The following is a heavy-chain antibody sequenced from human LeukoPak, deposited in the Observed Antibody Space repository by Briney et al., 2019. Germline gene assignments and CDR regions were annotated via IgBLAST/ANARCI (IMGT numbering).Heavy chain of an antibody. Sequence: GGSLRLSCAASGVTLRNYAMTWIRQAPGKGLQLVSVISGDGESTYYADSARGRFTISRDNSKNTMYLQMNNLRAEDTAVYYCAKDRDCSSTGCYVFDKWGQGTLVTVSS. V-gene: IGHV3-23*01. CDR3: AKDRDCSSTGCYVFDK. D-gene: IGHD2-2*01. CDR1: GVTLRNYA. J-gene: IGHJ4*02. CDR2: ISGDGEST.